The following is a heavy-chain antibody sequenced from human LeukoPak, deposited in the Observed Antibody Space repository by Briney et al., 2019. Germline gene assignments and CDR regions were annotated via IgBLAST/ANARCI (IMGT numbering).Heavy chain of an antibody. D-gene: IGHD6-13*01. V-gene: IGHV3-30*04. J-gene: IGHJ4*02. CDR1: GFTFSSYA. CDR3: AREIAALFDY. CDR2: ISYDGSNK. Sequence: GGSLRLSCAASGFTFSSYAMHWVRQAPGKGLEWVAVISYDGSNKYYADSVKDRFTISRDNSKNTLYLQMNSLRAEDTAVYYCAREIAALFDYWGQGTLVTVSS.